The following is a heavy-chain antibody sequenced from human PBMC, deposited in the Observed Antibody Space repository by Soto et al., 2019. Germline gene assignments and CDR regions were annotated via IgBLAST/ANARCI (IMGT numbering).Heavy chain of an antibody. CDR2: IKQDGSEK. CDR3: ARDPHIEATRRDVYYYYGMDV. Sequence: EVQLVESGGGLVQPGGSLRLSCAASGFTFSSYWMSWFRQAPGKGLEWVANIKQDGSEKYYVDSVKGRFTITRDNDKNSLYLQMNSLRAEDTAVYYCARDPHIEATRRDVYYYYGMDVWGQGTTVTVSS. D-gene: IGHD5-12*01. CDR1: GFTFSSYW. J-gene: IGHJ6*02. V-gene: IGHV3-7*01.